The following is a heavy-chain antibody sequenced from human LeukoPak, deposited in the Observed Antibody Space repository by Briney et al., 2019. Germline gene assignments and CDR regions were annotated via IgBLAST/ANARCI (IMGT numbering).Heavy chain of an antibody. V-gene: IGHV4-39*07. CDR1: GGSISSSSYY. D-gene: IGHD4-11*01. Sequence: SETLSLTCTVSGGSISSSSYYWSWIRQPPGKGLEWIGEINHSGSTNYNPSLKSRVTISVDTSKNQFSLKLSSVTAADTAVYYCARRYYSNYKWLLDAFDIWGQGTMVTVSS. CDR2: INHSGST. J-gene: IGHJ3*02. CDR3: ARRYYSNYKWLLDAFDI.